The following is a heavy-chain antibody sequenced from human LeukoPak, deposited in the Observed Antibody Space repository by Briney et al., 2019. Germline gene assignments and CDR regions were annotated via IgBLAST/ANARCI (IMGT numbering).Heavy chain of an antibody. CDR3: ARVVGEGYPDY. V-gene: IGHV3-11*06. CDR2: ISSSSSYT. D-gene: IGHD2-2*01. Sequence: PGGSLRLSCAASGFTFSDYYMSWIRQAPGKGLEWVSYISSSSSYTNYADSEKGRFTISRDNAKNSLYLQMNSLRAEDTAVYYCARVVGEGYPDYWGQGTLVTVSS. J-gene: IGHJ4*02. CDR1: GFTFSDYY.